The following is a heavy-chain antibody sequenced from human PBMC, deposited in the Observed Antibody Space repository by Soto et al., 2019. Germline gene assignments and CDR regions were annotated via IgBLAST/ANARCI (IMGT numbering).Heavy chain of an antibody. D-gene: IGHD2-2*01. Sequence: QVQLVQSGAEVKKPGASVKISCKASGYTFTSYAMHWVRQAPGQRLEWMGWINAGNGYSKYSQKFQGRVTVTRDTSASTAYMERSSLRSEDTAVYYCATAGDDCSTTTCYVIDYWGQGALVTVSS. CDR3: ATAGDDCSTTTCYVIDY. V-gene: IGHV1-3*01. CDR1: GYTFTSYA. J-gene: IGHJ4*02. CDR2: INAGNGYS.